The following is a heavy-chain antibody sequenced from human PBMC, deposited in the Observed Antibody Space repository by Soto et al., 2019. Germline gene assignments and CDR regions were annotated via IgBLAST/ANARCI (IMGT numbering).Heavy chain of an antibody. J-gene: IGHJ4*02. V-gene: IGHV5-51*01. CDR2: IYPADSDT. D-gene: IGHD3-16*01. Sequence: GESLKISCKGSGYRFARYWIGWVRQMPGKGLESMGIIYPADSDTRYSPSFQGQVTISADKSISTAYLQWSSLKASDTAMYYCAISHTEAGGSLGDPFDFWGQGTLVTVSS. CDR1: GYRFARYW. CDR3: AISHTEAGGSLGDPFDF.